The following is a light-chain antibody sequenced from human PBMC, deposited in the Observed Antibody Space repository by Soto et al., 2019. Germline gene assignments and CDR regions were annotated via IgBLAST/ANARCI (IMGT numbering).Light chain of an antibody. Sequence: IVMTQYQANLSVPPAETAKISCRSSQSISSKLAWYQQKPGQAPRLLIYGASTRATGIPVRFSGSGSGTEFTLTITSLQSEDFAIYYCQEYNNWRPITFGGGTKVDVK. V-gene: IGKV3-15*01. CDR1: QSISSK. CDR2: GAS. J-gene: IGKJ4*01. CDR3: QEYNNWRPIT.